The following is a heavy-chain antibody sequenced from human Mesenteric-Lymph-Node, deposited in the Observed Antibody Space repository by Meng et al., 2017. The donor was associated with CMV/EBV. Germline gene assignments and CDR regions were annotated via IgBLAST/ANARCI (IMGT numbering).Heavy chain of an antibody. J-gene: IGHJ6*02. V-gene: IGHV1-69*05. CDR2: IIPISGTT. CDR1: GGTLSSYA. Sequence: SVKVSCKASGGTLSSYAISWVRQSPGQGLEWMGGIIPISGTTKYAQKFQGRVTITTNESTSTAHMELNSLTSEDTAVYYCPWGVVPAVMSYYYYYGMDVWGQGTTVTVSS. CDR3: PWGVVPAVMSYYYYYGMDV. D-gene: IGHD2-2*01.